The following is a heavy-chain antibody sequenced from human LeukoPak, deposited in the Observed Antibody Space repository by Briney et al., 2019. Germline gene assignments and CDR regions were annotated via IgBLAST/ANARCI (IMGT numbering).Heavy chain of an antibody. Sequence: SETLSLTCSVSGASITTYCWSWIRQSAGKGLEWIGRIHNSGSPHYNPSLTGRVTMSLDTSKNQFSLKLTSVTAADTAVYYCARDLGNVGCLIDYWGQGTRVTVSS. CDR1: GASITTYC. J-gene: IGHJ4*02. D-gene: IGHD5/OR15-5a*01. CDR2: IHNSGSP. V-gene: IGHV4-4*07. CDR3: ARDLGNVGCLIDY.